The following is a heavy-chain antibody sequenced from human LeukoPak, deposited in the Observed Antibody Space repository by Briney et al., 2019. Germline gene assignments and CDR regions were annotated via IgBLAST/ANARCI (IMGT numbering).Heavy chain of an antibody. V-gene: IGHV4-30-2*01. Sequence: PSQTLSLTCAVSGGSISSGGYSWSWIRQPPGKGLEWIGYIYHSGSTYYNPSLKSRVTISVDTSKNQFSLKLSSVTAADTAVYYCARRFYYDYVWGSYRPGYFDYWGQGTLVTVSS. D-gene: IGHD3-16*02. CDR2: IYHSGST. CDR1: GGSISSGGYS. CDR3: ARRFYYDYVWGSYRPGYFDY. J-gene: IGHJ4*02.